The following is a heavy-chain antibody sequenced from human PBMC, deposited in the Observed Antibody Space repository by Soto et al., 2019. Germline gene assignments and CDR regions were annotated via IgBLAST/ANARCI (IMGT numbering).Heavy chain of an antibody. V-gene: IGHV3-9*01. J-gene: IGHJ4*02. CDR1: GFTFDDYA. Sequence: QTGGSLRLSCAASGFTFDDYAMHWVRQAPGKGLEWVSGISWNSGSIGYADSVKGRFTISRDNAKNSLYLQMNSLRAEDTALYYCAKDSIGYCTNGVCDGLTYWGQGTLVTV. D-gene: IGHD2-8*01. CDR3: AKDSIGYCTNGVCDGLTY. CDR2: ISWNSGSI.